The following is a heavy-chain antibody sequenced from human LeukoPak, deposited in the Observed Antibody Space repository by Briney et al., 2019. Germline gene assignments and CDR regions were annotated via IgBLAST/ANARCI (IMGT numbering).Heavy chain of an antibody. J-gene: IGHJ6*02. CDR1: GFTVSSNY. Sequence: GGSLRLSCAASGFTVSSNYMSWVRQAPGKGLEWVSVIYSGGSTYYADSVKGRFTISRDNSKNTVYLQMNSLRAEDTAVYYCARKVVVPAAMRDYYYYYGMDVWGQGTTVTVS. D-gene: IGHD2-2*01. V-gene: IGHV3-53*01. CDR2: IYSGGST. CDR3: ARKVVVPAAMRDYYYYYGMDV.